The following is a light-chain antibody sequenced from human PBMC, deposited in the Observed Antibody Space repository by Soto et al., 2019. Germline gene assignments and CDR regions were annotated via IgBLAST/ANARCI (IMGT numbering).Light chain of an antibody. J-gene: IGKJ4*01. CDR1: QGVNSW. CDR2: AAS. V-gene: IGKV1-12*01. CDR3: QQANSFPPT. Sequence: DIQMTQSPSSVSASIGDKVTITCRASQGVNSWLAWYQQKPGEAPKLLIYAASSLQSGVPSRFSGSGSGTDFTLTINSLQPGDFATYYCQQANSFPPTFGGGTKVEIK.